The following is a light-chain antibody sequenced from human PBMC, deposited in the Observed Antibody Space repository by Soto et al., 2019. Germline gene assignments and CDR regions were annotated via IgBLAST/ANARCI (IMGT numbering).Light chain of an antibody. CDR1: SSNIGAGYD. CDR2: GNT. CDR3: QSYDSGLSENVV. Sequence: QLVLTQPPSVSGAPGQRVTISCTGSSSNIGAGYDVHWYQQLPGTAPKLLIYGNTNRPSGVPDRFSGSKSGTSASLAITGLQAEDEADYYCQSYDSGLSENVVFGGGTKLTVL. J-gene: IGLJ2*01. V-gene: IGLV1-40*01.